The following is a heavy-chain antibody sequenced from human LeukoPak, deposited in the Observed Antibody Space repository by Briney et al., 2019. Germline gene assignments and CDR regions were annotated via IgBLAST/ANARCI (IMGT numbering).Heavy chain of an antibody. CDR2: IYYSGST. J-gene: IGHJ4*02. Sequence: SETLSLTCTVSGGSISSYYWSWIRQPPGKGLEWIGYIYYSGSTNYNPSLESRVTISVDTSKNQFSLKLSSVTAADTAVYYCARAARYSSSWYVHDYWGQGTLVTVSS. CDR3: ARAARYSSSWYVHDY. CDR1: GGSISSYY. D-gene: IGHD6-13*01. V-gene: IGHV4-59*01.